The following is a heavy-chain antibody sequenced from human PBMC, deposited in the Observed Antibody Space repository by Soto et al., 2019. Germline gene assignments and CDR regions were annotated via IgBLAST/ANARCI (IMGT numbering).Heavy chain of an antibody. J-gene: IGHJ4*02. D-gene: IGHD4-17*01. Sequence: PSETLSLTCTVSGGAMSGYYWSWIRQPPGKGLEWIAYIYYSGTTKYNPSLKSRVTISEGTSENQFSLKLTSVTAADTAVYYCARTTVVTISFDYWGQGTLVTSPQ. CDR3: ARTTVVTISFDY. V-gene: IGHV4-59*01. CDR2: IYYSGTT. CDR1: GGAMSGYY.